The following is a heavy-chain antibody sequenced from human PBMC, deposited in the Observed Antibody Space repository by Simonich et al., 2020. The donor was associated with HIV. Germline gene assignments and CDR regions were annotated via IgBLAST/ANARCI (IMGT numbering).Heavy chain of an antibody. CDR3: TTDTPSTWELLPGY. D-gene: IGHD1-26*01. CDR2: IKSKTDCGTT. J-gene: IGHJ4*02. V-gene: IGHV3-15*01. CDR1: GGSFSGYY. Sequence: VQLQQWGAGLLKPSETLSLTCAVYGGSFSGYYWSWIRQPPGKGLEWIGRIKSKTDCGTTDYAAPVKGRFTISRDDSKNTLYLQMNSLKTEDTAVYYCTTDTPSTWELLPGYWGQGTLVTVSS.